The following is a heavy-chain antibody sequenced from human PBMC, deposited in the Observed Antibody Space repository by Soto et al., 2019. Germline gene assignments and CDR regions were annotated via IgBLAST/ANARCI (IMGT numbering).Heavy chain of an antibody. CDR3: ARGRCSSTSCYSRPHMDV. J-gene: IGHJ6*03. D-gene: IGHD2-2*01. Sequence: SETLSLTCTVSGGSISSYYWSWIRQPPGKGLEWIGYIYYSGSTNYNPSLKSRVTISVDTSKNQFSLKLSSVTAADTAVYYCARGRCSSTSCYSRPHMDVWGKGTTVTVSS. V-gene: IGHV4-59*01. CDR1: GGSISSYY. CDR2: IYYSGST.